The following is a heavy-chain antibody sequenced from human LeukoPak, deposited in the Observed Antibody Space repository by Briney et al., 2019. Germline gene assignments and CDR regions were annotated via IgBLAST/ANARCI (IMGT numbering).Heavy chain of an antibody. J-gene: IGHJ4*02. D-gene: IGHD6-13*01. CDR1: GGSISSYY. CDR3: ARLPGIPAAATEIDY. V-gene: IGHV4-59*08. CDR2: IYYSGST. Sequence: PSQTLSLTCTVSGGSISSYYWSWLRQPPGKGLEWIGYIYYSGSTNYNPSLTSRVSISVDTSKNQFSLKLSSVTAADTAVYYCARLPGIPAAATEIDYWGQGTLVTVSS.